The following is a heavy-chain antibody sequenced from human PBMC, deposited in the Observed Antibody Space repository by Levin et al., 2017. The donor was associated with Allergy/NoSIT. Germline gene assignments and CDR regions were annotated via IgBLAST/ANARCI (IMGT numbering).Heavy chain of an antibody. CDR3: SRRDYIWGGYRHRAFDI. D-gene: IGHD3-16*02. J-gene: IGHJ3*02. CDR1: GGSFSDHY. CDR2: INHSGST. Sequence: SETLSLTCAVYGGSFSDHYWSWIRQVPGRGLEWIGEINHSGSTDYNPSLKSRLTISVDTSKNQYSLKLSSVTAADTAVYYCSRRDYIWGGYRHRAFDIWGQGTMVTVSS. V-gene: IGHV4-34*01.